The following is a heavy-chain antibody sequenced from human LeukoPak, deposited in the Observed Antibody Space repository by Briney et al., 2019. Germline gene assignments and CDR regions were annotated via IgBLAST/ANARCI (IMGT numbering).Heavy chain of an antibody. CDR3: ARDLAVAGTNYFDF. CDR2: VFHSGST. D-gene: IGHD6-19*01. J-gene: IGHJ4*02. V-gene: IGHV4-4*02. Sequence: PSGTLSLTCSVSGDSISSNEWWSWVRQPPGKGLEWIGEVFHSGSTNFNPSLKSRVTISIDKPKNQFSLEVTSVTAADTAIYYCARDLAVAGTNYFDFWGQGVLVTVSS. CDR1: GDSISSNEW.